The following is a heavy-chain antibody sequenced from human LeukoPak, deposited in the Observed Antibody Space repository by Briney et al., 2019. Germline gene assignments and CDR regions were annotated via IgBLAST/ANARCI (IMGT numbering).Heavy chain of an antibody. CDR2: IDYDGGSG. CDR1: GYSISSGYY. CDR3: TRNSGWYGLS. J-gene: IGHJ1*01. D-gene: IGHD6-19*01. Sequence: ETLSPTCTVSGYSISSGYYWGWIRQPPGKGLEWVSSIDYDGGSGHYADSVKGRFTISRDNSNNTLFLHLNSLRGEDTAVYYCTRNSGWYGLSWGQGTLVTVSS. V-gene: IGHV3-23*01.